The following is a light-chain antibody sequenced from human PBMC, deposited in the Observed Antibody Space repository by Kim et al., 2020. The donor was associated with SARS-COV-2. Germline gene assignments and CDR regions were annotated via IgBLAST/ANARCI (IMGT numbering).Light chain of an antibody. CDR1: DRDVGNYNF. Sequence: GQSGTISCTGTDRDVGNYNFVSWYQQNPEKAPKLFIYEVTKRPSGVPDRFSGSKSGDTASLTVSGLQAEDEADYYCSSYAGSNNMIFGGGTQLTVL. CDR2: EVT. V-gene: IGLV2-8*01. CDR3: SSYAGSNNMI. J-gene: IGLJ2*01.